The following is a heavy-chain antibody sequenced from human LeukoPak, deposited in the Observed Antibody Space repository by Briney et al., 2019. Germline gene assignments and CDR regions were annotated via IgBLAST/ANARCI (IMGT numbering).Heavy chain of an antibody. Sequence: PGRSLRLSCAASGFTFSSYGMHWVRQAPGKGLEWVAVIWYDGSNKYYADSVKGRFTISRDNSKNTLYLQMNSLRAEDTAVYYCARDNRGYSYGSYYFDYWGQGTLVTVSS. D-gene: IGHD5-18*01. V-gene: IGHV3-33*01. CDR1: GFTFSSYG. J-gene: IGHJ4*02. CDR3: ARDNRGYSYGSYYFDY. CDR2: IWYDGSNK.